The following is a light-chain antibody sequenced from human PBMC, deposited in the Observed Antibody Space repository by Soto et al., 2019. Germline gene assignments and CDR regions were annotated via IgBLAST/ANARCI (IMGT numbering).Light chain of an antibody. CDR3: SSSAGSYTYV. J-gene: IGLJ1*01. CDR2: DVI. V-gene: IGLV2-11*01. CDR1: SSDVGGYKH. Sequence: QSALTQPRSVSGCPGQSVSISCTGTSSDVGGYKHVSWYQHHPGKAPKLMIFDVIKRPSGVPDRFSGSKSGNTASLTISGLQAEDEADYYCSSSAGSYTYVFGTGTKVTVL.